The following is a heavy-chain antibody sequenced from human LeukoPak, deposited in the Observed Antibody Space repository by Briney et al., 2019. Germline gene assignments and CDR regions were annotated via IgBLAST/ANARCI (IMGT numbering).Heavy chain of an antibody. J-gene: IGHJ4*02. D-gene: IGHD3-22*01. CDR3: AREWFEDY. CDR1: GFTFSSYS. Sequence: GGSLRLSCAASGFTFSSYSMSWVRQAPGKGLEWVSSISSRSNYIFYADSMKGRFTVSRDNAKNLLYLQMNSLRAEDTAVYYCAREWFEDYWGQGTVVTVSS. CDR2: ISSRSNYI. V-gene: IGHV3-21*01.